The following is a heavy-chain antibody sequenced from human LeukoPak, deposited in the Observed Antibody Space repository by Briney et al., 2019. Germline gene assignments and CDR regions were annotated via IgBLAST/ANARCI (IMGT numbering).Heavy chain of an antibody. CDR2: IIPMFDTV. V-gene: IGHV1-69*06. J-gene: IGHJ3*01. D-gene: IGHD3-16*01. CDR3: ARADNWEGAKGD. Sequence: SVKVSCKASGGTFNRYAISWVRQAPGQGLEWMGGIIPMFDTVNYALRFQGRLTITADKSTSTAYMELSSLTSEDTAVYYCARADNWEGAKGDWGQGTMVTVSS. CDR1: GGTFNRYA.